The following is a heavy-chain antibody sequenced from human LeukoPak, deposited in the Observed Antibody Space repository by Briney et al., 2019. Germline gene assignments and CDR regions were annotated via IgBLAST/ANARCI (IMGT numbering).Heavy chain of an antibody. J-gene: IGHJ4*02. CDR1: GGSISSSSYY. Sequence: SETLSLTCTVSGGSISSSSYYWGWIRQPPGKGLEWIGSIYYSGSTYYNPSLKSRVTISVDTSKNQFSLKLSSVTAADTAVYYCARLGHTAVAGTEDYWGQGTLVTVSS. D-gene: IGHD6-19*01. CDR2: IYYSGST. CDR3: ARLGHTAVAGTEDY. V-gene: IGHV4-39*01.